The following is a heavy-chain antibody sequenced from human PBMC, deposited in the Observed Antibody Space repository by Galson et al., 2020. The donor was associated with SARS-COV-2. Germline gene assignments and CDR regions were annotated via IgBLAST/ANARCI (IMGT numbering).Heavy chain of an antibody. CDR3: ARELFRTGYSYGFGF. D-gene: IGHD5-18*01. CDR2: ISGGGDAV. Sequence: GESLKISCAASGFSLSDYFMSWTRRAPGKGLEWIAYISGGGDAVYYADSVKGRFTISRDNAKNSLYLQMNTLRADDTAMYFCARELFRTGYSYGFGFWGQGSMVTVSS. CDR1: GFSLSDYF. J-gene: IGHJ4*02. V-gene: IGHV3-11*01.